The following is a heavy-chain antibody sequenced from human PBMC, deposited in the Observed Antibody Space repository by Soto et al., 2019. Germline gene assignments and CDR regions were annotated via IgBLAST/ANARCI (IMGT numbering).Heavy chain of an antibody. CDR2: ISAFNGQT. D-gene: IGHD3-16*01. CDR1: GYTFTSYG. CDR3: ARGGDYYYGLDV. J-gene: IGHJ6*02. Sequence: QVQLVQSGDEVKRPGASVKVSCRASGYTFTSYGVSWVRQAPGQGLEWMGWISAFNGQTNYIQKVQGRVPLTKEAAKSTAYMGLRSLRSDDTAVYYCARGGDYYYGLDVWGQGTTVTVSS. V-gene: IGHV1-18*01.